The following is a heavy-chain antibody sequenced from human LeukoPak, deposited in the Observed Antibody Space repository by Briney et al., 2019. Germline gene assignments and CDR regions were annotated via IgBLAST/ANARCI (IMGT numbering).Heavy chain of an antibody. D-gene: IGHD3-10*01. V-gene: IGHV4-34*01. CDR3: ARCRTMVDIDY. CDR2: INHSGST. Sequence: TSETLSLTCAVYGGSFSGYYWSWIRQPPGKALEWIGEINHSGSTNHNPYLKSRVTISVDTSKNQFSLKLSSVTAADTAVYYCARCRTMVDIDYWGQGTLVTVSS. CDR1: GGSFSGYY. J-gene: IGHJ4*02.